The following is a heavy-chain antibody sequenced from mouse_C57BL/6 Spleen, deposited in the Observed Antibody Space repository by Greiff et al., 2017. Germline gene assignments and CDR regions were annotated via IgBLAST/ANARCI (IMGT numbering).Heavy chain of an antibody. D-gene: IGHD1-1*01. V-gene: IGHV1-55*01. CDR1: GYTFTSYW. J-gene: IGHJ3*01. CDR3: ARALYYGSSWGFAY. Sequence: VQLQQPGAELVKPGASVKMSCKASGYTFTSYWITWVKQRPGQGLEWIGDIYPGSGSTNYNEKFKSKATLTVDTSSGTAYMQLSSLTSADSAVYDCARALYYGSSWGFAYWGQGTLVTVSA. CDR2: IYPGSGST.